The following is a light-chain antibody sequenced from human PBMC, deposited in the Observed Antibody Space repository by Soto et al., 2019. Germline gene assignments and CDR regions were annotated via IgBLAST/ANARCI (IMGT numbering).Light chain of an antibody. CDR1: QSVSSK. CDR3: QQYNNWPRT. Sequence: EIVMTQSPATLSVSLLERATLSCRASQSVSSKLAWYQQKPGQAPRLLIYGASTRATGIPARFSGSGSGTEFTLTISSLQSEDFAVYYCQQYNNWPRTFGQGTKVDI. J-gene: IGKJ1*01. CDR2: GAS. V-gene: IGKV3-15*01.